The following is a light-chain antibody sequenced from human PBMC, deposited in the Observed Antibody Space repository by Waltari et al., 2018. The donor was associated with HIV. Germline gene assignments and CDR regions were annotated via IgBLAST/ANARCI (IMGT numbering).Light chain of an antibody. CDR2: EVT. CDR3: SSFADRDGFYVL. Sequence: QSALTQPPSASGSPGQSVTISCTGSNSDIGSYDYVSWYQLHPGKAPKLIISEVTKRPSGVSDRFSGSKSANTAFLTVSGLQAEDEADYYCSSFADRDGFYVLFGGGTKLTVL. J-gene: IGLJ2*01. CDR1: NSDIGSYDY. V-gene: IGLV2-8*01.